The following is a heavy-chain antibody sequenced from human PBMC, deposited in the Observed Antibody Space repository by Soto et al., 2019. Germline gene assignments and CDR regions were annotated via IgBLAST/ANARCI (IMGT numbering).Heavy chain of an antibody. CDR1: GGTFSSYV. D-gene: IGHD5-12*01. V-gene: IGHV1-69*01. CDR2: VIPMFGTA. CDR3: ARGRDGYNFEAFDI. J-gene: IGHJ3*02. Sequence: QVQLAQSGAEVKKPGSSVKVSCKASGGTFSSYVINWVRQAPGQGLEWMGGVIPMFGTANYALKFQGRVTITADESTSTVYMELSSLRSDDTAVYYCARGRDGYNFEAFDIWGQGTMVTVSS.